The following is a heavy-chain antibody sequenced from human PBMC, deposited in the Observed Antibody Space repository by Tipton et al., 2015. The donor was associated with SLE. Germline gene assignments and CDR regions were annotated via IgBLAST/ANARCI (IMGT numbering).Heavy chain of an antibody. CDR1: GGSFSGYY. D-gene: IGHD3-3*01. V-gene: IGHV4-34*01. CDR3: ARQGDFWSGSALD. J-gene: IGHJ4*02. Sequence: TLSLTCTVYGGSFSGYYWSWIRQPPGKGLEWIGEINHSGSTNYNPSLKSRVTISVDTSKNQFSLKLRSVTAADTAVYYCARQGDFWSGSALDWGQGTLVTVSS. CDR2: INHSGST.